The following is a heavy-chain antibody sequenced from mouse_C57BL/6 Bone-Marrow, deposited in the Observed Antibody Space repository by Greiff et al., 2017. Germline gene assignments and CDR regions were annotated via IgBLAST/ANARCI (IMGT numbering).Heavy chain of an antibody. V-gene: IGHV1-62-2*01. D-gene: IGHD2-4*01. J-gene: IGHJ2*01. CDR2: FYPGSGSI. Sequence: VQLQQSGAELVKPGASVKLSCKASGYIFTEYTIHWVKQRSGQGLEWIGWFYPGSGSIKYNERFKDKATLTADKSSNTVYMEISRLKSEDSAVYFCARHERYYDYEGYFDYWGQGTTLTVSS. CDR3: ARHERYYDYEGYFDY. CDR1: GYIFTEYT.